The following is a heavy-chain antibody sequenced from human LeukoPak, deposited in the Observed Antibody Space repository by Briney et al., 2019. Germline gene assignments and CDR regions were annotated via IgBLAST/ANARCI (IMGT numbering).Heavy chain of an antibody. V-gene: IGHV5-51*01. CDR1: GYSFTNYW. CDR3: ARHTDGNDSDAFDI. J-gene: IGHJ3*02. D-gene: IGHD2-8*02. CDR2: IYPDYSET. Sequence: KVSCKGFGYSFTNYWIGWVRQMPGKGLEWMGIIYPDYSETTYSPSFQCQVTMSVDKSINTAYLQWNSLRASDTAMYYCARHTDGNDSDAFDIWGQGTMVAVSS.